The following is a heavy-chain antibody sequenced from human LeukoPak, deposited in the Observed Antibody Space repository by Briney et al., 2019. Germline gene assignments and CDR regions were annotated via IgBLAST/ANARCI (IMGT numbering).Heavy chain of an antibody. CDR3: ARQGTGTTSV. CDR2: IYYSGST. D-gene: IGHD1-7*01. J-gene: IGHJ4*02. Sequence: PSETLSLTCTVSGGSISSYYWSWIRQPPGKGLEWIGYIYYSGSTNYNPSLKSRVTISVDTSKNQFSLKLSSVTAADTAVYYCARQGTGTTSVWGQGTLVTVSS. V-gene: IGHV4-59*08. CDR1: GGSISSYY.